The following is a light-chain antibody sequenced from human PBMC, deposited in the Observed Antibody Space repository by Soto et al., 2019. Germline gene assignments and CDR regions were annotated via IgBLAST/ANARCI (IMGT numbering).Light chain of an antibody. CDR3: QQYTNYPWT. V-gene: IGKV1-5*03. Sequence: DIQMTQSPSTLSAAIGDRVTITCRASQGIYKWVAWYQQKPGKAPRLLIYEASRLESGVPSRISGSGSGTEFTLTISSLQPDDFATYYCQQYTNYPWTFGQGTKVDIK. CDR1: QGIYKW. CDR2: EAS. J-gene: IGKJ1*01.